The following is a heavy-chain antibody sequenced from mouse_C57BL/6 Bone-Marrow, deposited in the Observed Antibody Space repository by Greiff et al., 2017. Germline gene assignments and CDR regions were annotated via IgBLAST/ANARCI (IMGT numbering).Heavy chain of an antibody. CDR1: GYSFTDYN. V-gene: IGHV1-39*01. Sequence: VQLQQSGPELVKPGASVKISCKASGYSFTDYNMNWVKQSNGKSLEWIGVINPNYGTTSYNQKFKGKATLTVDQSSSTAYMQLNSLTSEDSAVYYWERITTVIWYFDVWGTGTTVTVSS. J-gene: IGHJ1*03. CDR3: ERITTVIWYFDV. D-gene: IGHD1-1*01. CDR2: INPNYGTT.